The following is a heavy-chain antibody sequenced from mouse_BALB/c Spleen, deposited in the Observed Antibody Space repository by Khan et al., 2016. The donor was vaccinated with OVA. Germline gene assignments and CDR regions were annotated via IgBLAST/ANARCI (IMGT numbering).Heavy chain of an antibody. D-gene: IGHD2-10*01. V-gene: IGHV9-3-1*01. J-gene: IGHJ4*01. Sequence: QIQLVQSGPELMKPGETVKISCKASGFTFTNCGINWVQQAPGKGLRWIGWINTYTGDSTYADDFKGRFAFSLETSSSTAYLQINNLKNEDTATYFCARPPYYSYVLDDWGQGTSVTVSS. CDR3: ARPPYYSYVLDD. CDR2: INTYTGDS. CDR1: GFTFTNCG.